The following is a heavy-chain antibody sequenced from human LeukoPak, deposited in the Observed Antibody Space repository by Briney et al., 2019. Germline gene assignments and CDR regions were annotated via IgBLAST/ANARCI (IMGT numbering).Heavy chain of an antibody. J-gene: IGHJ2*01. Sequence: SETLSLTCTVSGGSINNYYWNWIRQPPGEGLEWIGYIYYSGSTNYNPSLKSRVTISVDTSRNQFSLKLSSVTAADTAVYYCARDGWPWYFDLWGRGTLVTVSS. D-gene: IGHD2-15*01. V-gene: IGHV4-59*01. CDR1: GGSINNYY. CDR2: IYYSGST. CDR3: ARDGWPWYFDL.